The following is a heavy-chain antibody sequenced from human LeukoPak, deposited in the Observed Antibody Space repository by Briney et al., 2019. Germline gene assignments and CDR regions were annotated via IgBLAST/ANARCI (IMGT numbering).Heavy chain of an antibody. J-gene: IGHJ4*02. CDR2: IYYSGST. V-gene: IGHV4-39*07. D-gene: IGHD5-18*01. CDR1: GGSISSGSYY. Sequence: PSQTLSLTCTVSGGSISSGSYYWSWIRQPPGKGLEWIGSIYYSGSTYYNPSLKSRVTISVDTSKNQFSLKLSSVTAADTAVYYCARESVDTARDYWGQGTLVTVSS. CDR3: ARESVDTARDY.